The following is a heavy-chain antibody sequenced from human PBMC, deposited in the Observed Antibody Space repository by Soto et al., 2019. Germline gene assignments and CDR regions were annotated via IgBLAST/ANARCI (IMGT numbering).Heavy chain of an antibody. Sequence: PGGSLRLSCAASGFKFSNYAMSWVRQAPGKGLEWVSLISATGGGTYYADSVKGRFTISRDNSHNTPYLQVHSLTAEDTAVYYCAKDRRAGGNSAFYFDFWGQGAQVTV. V-gene: IGHV3-23*01. CDR3: AKDRRAGGNSAFYFDF. CDR1: GFKFSNYA. CDR2: ISATGGGT. J-gene: IGHJ4*02. D-gene: IGHD3-16*01.